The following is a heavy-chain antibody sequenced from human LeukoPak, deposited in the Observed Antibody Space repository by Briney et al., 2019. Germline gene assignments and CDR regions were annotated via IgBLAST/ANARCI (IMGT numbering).Heavy chain of an antibody. V-gene: IGHV3-23*01. CDR2: ISGSGGST. J-gene: IGHJ4*02. CDR1: GFTFSGYS. CDR3: AKPGGSGSYSHFDF. Sequence: GSLRLSCAGSGFTFSGYSLNWVRQAPGKGLEWVAAISGSGGSTYYADSVKGRFTISRDNSKNTLYLQMNSLRAEDTAVYYCAKPGGSGSYSHFDFWGQGTLVTVSS. D-gene: IGHD3-10*01.